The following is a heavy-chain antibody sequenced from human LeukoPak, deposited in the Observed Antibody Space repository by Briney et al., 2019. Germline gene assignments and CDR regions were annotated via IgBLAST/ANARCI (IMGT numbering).Heavy chain of an antibody. CDR2: IIPILGIA. J-gene: IGHJ5*02. V-gene: IGHV1-69*04. CDR3: ARDQVEMTIAAADPGWFDP. CDR1: GGTFSSYA. Sequence: GASVKVSCKASGGTFSSYAISWVRQAPGQGLEWMGRIIPILGIANYAQKFQGRVTITADKSTSTAYMELSSLRSEDTAVYYCARDQVEMTIAAADPGWFDPWGQGTLVTVSS. D-gene: IGHD6-13*01.